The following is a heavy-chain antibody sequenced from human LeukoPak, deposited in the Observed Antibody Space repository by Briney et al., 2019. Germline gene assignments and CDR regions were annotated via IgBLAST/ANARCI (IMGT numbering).Heavy chain of an antibody. J-gene: IGHJ4*02. Sequence: GASVKVSCKASGYTFTGYFVHWVRQAPGQGLQWMGWINPNTGGTNYAQKFQGRVTMTRDTSISTAYMELSRLRSDDTAVYYCARDGPTVTTESYYFDYWGQGTLVTVSS. CDR2: INPNTGGT. D-gene: IGHD4-17*01. V-gene: IGHV1-2*02. CDR3: ARDGPTVTTESYYFDY. CDR1: GYTFTGYF.